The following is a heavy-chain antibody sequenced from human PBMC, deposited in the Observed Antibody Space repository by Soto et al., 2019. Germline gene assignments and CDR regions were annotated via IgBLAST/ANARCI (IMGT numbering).Heavy chain of an antibody. CDR1: GGSISSYY. Sequence: SETLSLTCTVSGGSISSYYWSWIRQPPGKGLEWIGYIYYSGSTNYNPSLKSRVTISVDTSKNQFSLKLSSVTAADTAVYYCESGDFHKWFDPWGQGTLVTVSS. J-gene: IGHJ5*02. D-gene: IGHD2-21*02. CDR2: IYYSGST. CDR3: ESGDFHKWFDP. V-gene: IGHV4-59*01.